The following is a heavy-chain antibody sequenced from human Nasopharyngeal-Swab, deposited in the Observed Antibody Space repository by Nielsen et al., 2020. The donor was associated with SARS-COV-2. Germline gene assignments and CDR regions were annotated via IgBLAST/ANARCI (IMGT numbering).Heavy chain of an antibody. CDR2: IKSDVSTT. CDR1: GFTFSSYW. Sequence: SSAASGFTFSSYWMHCVRQAPGKGLVWVSRIKSDVSTTTYADSVKGRFTISRDNAKSTLYLQMNSLRAEDTAVYYCGRYMGSGTGAFDIWGQGTMVTVSS. J-gene: IGHJ3*02. D-gene: IGHD1-1*01. CDR3: GRYMGSGTGAFDI. V-gene: IGHV3-74*01.